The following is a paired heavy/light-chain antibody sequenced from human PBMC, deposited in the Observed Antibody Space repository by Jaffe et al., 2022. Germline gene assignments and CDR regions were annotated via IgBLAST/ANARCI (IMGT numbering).Light chain of an antibody. Sequence: QTVVTQEPSFSVSPGGTVTLTCGLSSGSVSTNYYPSWYQQTPGQAPRTLIYSTNTRSPGVPDRFSGSILGNKAALIITGAQADDEADYFCMMEMDMGSGIIFGGGTKLTVL. CDR1: SGSVSTNYY. CDR2: STN. J-gene: IGLJ2*01. CDR3: MMEMDMGSGII. V-gene: IGLV8-61*01.
Heavy chain of an antibody. J-gene: IGHJ4*02. V-gene: IGHV3-74*03. Sequence: EVQLVESGGGLVQPGGSLRLSCAASGFTFSSSWMHWVRQVPGKGLVWVSYVNPDGTRTKYADSVKGRFTISRDNAKNTVYLQMNSLRAEDTAVYYCARISRSRGDYWGQGTLVTVSS. CDR2: VNPDGTRT. CDR3: ARISRSRGDY. CDR1: GFTFSSSW.